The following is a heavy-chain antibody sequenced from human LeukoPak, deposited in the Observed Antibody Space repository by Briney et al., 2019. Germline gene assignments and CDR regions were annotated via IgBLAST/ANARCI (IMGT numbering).Heavy chain of an antibody. J-gene: IGHJ6*03. CDR2: IYHSGST. CDR1: GGSISSGSYY. CDR3: ARAPVVPAASYYYYYMDV. D-gene: IGHD2-2*01. V-gene: IGHV4-30-2*01. Sequence: SQTLSLTCTVSGGSISSGSYYWSWIRQPPGKGLEWIGYIYHSGSTYYNPSLKSRVTISVDRSKNQFSLKLSSVTAADTAVYYCARAPVVPAASYYYYYMDVWGKGTTVTVSS.